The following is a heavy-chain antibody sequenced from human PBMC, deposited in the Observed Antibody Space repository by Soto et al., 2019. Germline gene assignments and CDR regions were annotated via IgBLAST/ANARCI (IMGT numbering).Heavy chain of an antibody. J-gene: IGHJ4*02. Sequence: EVQLLESGGGLVQPGGSLRLSCAASGITFSSYAMSWVRQAPGKGLEWVSVISGSGGSTYDADSVKGRFTISRDNSKNTLYLQMNSLRAEDTAVYYCAKDRARGITGISDYWGQGTLVTVSS. D-gene: IGHD1-20*01. CDR2: ISGSGGST. V-gene: IGHV3-23*01. CDR3: AKDRARGITGISDY. CDR1: GITFSSYA.